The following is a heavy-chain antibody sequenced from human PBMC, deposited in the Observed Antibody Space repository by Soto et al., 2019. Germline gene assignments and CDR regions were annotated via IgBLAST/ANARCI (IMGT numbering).Heavy chain of an antibody. CDR2: VSQSGRI. J-gene: IGHJ3*01. CDR1: GGSFTDYD. D-gene: IGHD3-10*01. CDR3: AGYSSSFVAFEV. Sequence: QVQLQQWGAGLLKPSETLSLDCGVLGGSFTDYDCTWVRQSPGRGLEWIGEVSQSGRITYNPSLKSRLPISRATAKNQFSLRLTFVTAADTALYYCAGYSSSFVAFEVWGHGTEVTVSS. V-gene: IGHV4-34*01.